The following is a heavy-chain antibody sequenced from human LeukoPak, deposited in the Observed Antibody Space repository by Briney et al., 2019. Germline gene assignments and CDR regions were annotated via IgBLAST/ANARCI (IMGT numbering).Heavy chain of an antibody. D-gene: IGHD2-2*01. CDR3: ARADMTSWFDY. V-gene: IGHV3-11*05. CDR2: ISNSGSST. Sequence: PGGSLRLSCAASRFTFSDYYMVWIRQAPGKGLEWVSYISNSGSSTKYADSVKGRFTISRDNAKNSLSLQMNSVRPEDTAVYYCARADMTSWFDYWGQGTLVTVSS. CDR1: RFTFSDYY. J-gene: IGHJ4*02.